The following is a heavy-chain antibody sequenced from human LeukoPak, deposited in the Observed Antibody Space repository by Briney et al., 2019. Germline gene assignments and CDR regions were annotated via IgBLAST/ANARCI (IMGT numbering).Heavy chain of an antibody. CDR3: ARAIGLTGYPYHFDY. J-gene: IGHJ4*02. Sequence: SETLSLTCAVYGGSFSGYYWTWIRQPPGKGLEWIGEINHSGSTNYNPSLKSRVTISVDTSKNQFSLKLSSVAAADTAVYYCARAIGLTGYPYHFDYWGQGTLVTVSS. V-gene: IGHV4-34*01. D-gene: IGHD3-9*01. CDR2: INHSGST. CDR1: GGSFSGYY.